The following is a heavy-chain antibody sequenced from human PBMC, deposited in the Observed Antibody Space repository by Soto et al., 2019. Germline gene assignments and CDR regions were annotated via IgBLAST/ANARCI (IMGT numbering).Heavy chain of an antibody. D-gene: IGHD6-6*01. J-gene: IGHJ4*02. CDR2: ISGSGGST. CDR3: AKDVISRIAARLFEY. V-gene: IGHV3-23*01. CDR1: RLRLSSIT. Sequence: GGTMRLPWAVARLRLSSITMRWDLRAPRTGLERVSAISGSGGSTYYADSAKGRFTISRDNSKNTLYLQMNSLRAEDTAVYYCAKDVISRIAARLFEYWGQGTLVTVSS.